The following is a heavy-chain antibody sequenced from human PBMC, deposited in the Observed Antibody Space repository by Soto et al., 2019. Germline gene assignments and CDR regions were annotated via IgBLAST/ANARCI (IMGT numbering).Heavy chain of an antibody. CDR2: IYYSGRT. Sequence: PSETLSLTCTVTGDSISSRSYYWGLIPQPPGKGLEWIRCIYYSGRTYNDPAHRSRVSMSIDTSKDQFSLKLKSVTAADTALYFCARQRTSVVTQAYFDVWGPGSLVTVSS. V-gene: IGHV4-39*01. CDR1: GDSISSRSYY. J-gene: IGHJ4*02. CDR3: ARQRTSVVTQAYFDV. D-gene: IGHD2-21*02.